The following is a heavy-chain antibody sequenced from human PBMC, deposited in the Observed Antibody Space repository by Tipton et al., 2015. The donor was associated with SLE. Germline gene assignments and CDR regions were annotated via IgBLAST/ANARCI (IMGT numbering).Heavy chain of an antibody. CDR1: GFTFSSYA. Sequence: SLRLSCAASGFTFSSYAMSWVRQAPGKGLEWVSAISGSGGSTYYADSVKGRFTISRDNSKNTLYLQMNSLRAEDTAVYYCAKVGSGSWYFDLWGRGTLVTVSS. CDR2: ISGSGGST. J-gene: IGHJ2*01. D-gene: IGHD1-26*01. V-gene: IGHV3-23*01. CDR3: AKVGSGSWYFDL.